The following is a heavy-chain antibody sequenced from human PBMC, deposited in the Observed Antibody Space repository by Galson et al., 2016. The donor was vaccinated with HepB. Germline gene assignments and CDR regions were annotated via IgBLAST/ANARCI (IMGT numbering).Heavy chain of an antibody. CDR1: GFTFSSYA. Sequence: SLRLSCAASGFTFSSYAMTWVRQAPGKGLDWVSTLSGSGDETNYAESVKGRFTFSRDNSKNPLYLQMTSLRAEDTAVYYCASGIAVTTSNSFWYFDLWGRGTLVTVSS. D-gene: IGHD3-10*01. J-gene: IGHJ2*01. CDR3: ASGIAVTTSNSFWYFDL. CDR2: LSGSGDET. V-gene: IGHV3-23*01.